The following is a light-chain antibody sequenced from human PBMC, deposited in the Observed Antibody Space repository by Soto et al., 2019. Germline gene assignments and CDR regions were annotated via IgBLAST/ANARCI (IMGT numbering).Light chain of an antibody. J-gene: IGKJ1*01. V-gene: IGKV3-20*01. CDR3: QQYGALPPT. Sequence: EAVLTQSPGTLSLSPGERATLSCRTSQSVVNYQLAWYRQKPGQAPRLLIYNTFHRATGIPDRFSGTGSETDFTLTISRLEPEDFAVYHCQQYGALPPTFGQGTRVEIK. CDR2: NTF. CDR1: QSVVNYQ.